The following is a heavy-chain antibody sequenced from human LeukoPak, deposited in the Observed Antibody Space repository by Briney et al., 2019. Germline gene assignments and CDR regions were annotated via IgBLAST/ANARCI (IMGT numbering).Heavy chain of an antibody. Sequence: SETLSLTCAVSGGSISSGDYPWSWIRQPPGKGLEWIGYIFHTGHTSYNPSLKSRVTISVDMSKNQLSLKLSSVTAADTAVYYCAKGVGIRLLYGRVKGDAFDIWGQGTMVTVSS. CDR2: IFHTGHT. CDR3: AKGVGIRLLYGRVKGDAFDI. CDR1: GGSISSGDYP. J-gene: IGHJ3*02. D-gene: IGHD2-2*02. V-gene: IGHV4-30-2*01.